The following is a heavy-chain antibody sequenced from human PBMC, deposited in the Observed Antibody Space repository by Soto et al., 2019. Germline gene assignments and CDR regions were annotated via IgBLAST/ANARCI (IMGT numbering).Heavy chain of an antibody. V-gene: IGHV3-7*05. Sequence: GGSLRLSCAASGFTFSSYWMSWVRQAPGKGLEWVANIKQDGSEKYYVDSVKGRFTISRDNAKNSLYLQMNSLRAEDTAVYYCARDYRYSSSSGFDYWGQGTLVTVSS. CDR2: IKQDGSEK. J-gene: IGHJ4*02. D-gene: IGHD6-6*01. CDR1: GFTFSSYW. CDR3: ARDYRYSSSSGFDY.